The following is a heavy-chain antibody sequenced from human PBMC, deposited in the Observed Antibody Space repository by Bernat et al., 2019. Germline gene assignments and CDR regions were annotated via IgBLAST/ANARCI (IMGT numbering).Heavy chain of an antibody. J-gene: IGHJ4*02. V-gene: IGHV4-31*01. Sequence: QVQLQESGPGLVKPSQTLSLTCTVSGDSMSSGAYYWTWIRQHPGKGLEWIGYIFYSGSTYYNPSLKSLVTISVDTSKNQFSLKLNSVTAADTAVYYCATDGDYEAGYYFDYWGQGTLVTVSS. CDR1: GDSMSSGAYY. CDR3: ATDGDYEAGYYFDY. CDR2: IFYSGST. D-gene: IGHD4-17*01.